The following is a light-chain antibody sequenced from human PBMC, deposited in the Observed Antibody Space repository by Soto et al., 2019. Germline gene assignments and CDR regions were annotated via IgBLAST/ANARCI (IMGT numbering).Light chain of an antibody. CDR1: QTVSSN. Sequence: EIVMTQSPATLSVSPGERATLSCRASQTVSSNLAWYQQKPGQAPRLLIHGASTRATGVPARFSGSGSGTEFTLTISSLQSEDFAVYYCQQYLNWPPQYTFGQGTKLQI. J-gene: IGKJ2*01. V-gene: IGKV3-15*01. CDR2: GAS. CDR3: QQYLNWPPQYT.